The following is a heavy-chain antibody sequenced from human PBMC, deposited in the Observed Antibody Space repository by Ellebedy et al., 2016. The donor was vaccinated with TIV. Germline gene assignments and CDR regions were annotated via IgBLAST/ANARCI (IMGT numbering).Heavy chain of an antibody. CDR1: GFTFSTYS. J-gene: IGHJ4*02. D-gene: IGHD5-24*01. V-gene: IGHV3-48*02. CDR2: MSSSTGDK. Sequence: GESLKISCAASGFTFSTYSMAWVRQAPGKGLEWVSYMSSSTGDKYYAESVKGRFTISRVNAENSLYLQMNSLRDEDTAVYYCAREGRDGYNPYFDYWGQGILVTVSS. CDR3: AREGRDGYNPYFDY.